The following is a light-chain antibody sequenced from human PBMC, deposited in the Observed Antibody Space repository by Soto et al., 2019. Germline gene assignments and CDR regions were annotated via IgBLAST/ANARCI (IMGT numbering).Light chain of an antibody. V-gene: IGKV2-28*01. CDR1: QSLLHSNGYNY. CDR2: LGS. CDR3: MQALQTPPWT. J-gene: IGKJ1*01. Sequence: DIVMTQSPLSLPVTPGEPASISCRSSQSLLHSNGYNYLDWYLQKPGQSPQLLIYLGSNRASGVPDRFSGSGSGTDFTLKISRVEAEDVGVYYCMQALQTPPWTFGQGPKLHIK.